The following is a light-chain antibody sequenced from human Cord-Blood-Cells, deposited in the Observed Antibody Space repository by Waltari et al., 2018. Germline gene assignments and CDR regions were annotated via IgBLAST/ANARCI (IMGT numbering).Light chain of an antibody. CDR1: SSAVGSYNL. CDR3: CSYAGSSTWV. Sequence: QSALTQPASVSGSPGQSITIPCTGTSSAVGSYNLVSLYQQHPGKAPKLMIYEGSKRPSGVSNRFSGSKSGNTASLTISGLQAEDEADYYCCSYAGSSTWVFGGGTKLTVL. V-gene: IGLV2-23*01. J-gene: IGLJ3*02. CDR2: EGS.